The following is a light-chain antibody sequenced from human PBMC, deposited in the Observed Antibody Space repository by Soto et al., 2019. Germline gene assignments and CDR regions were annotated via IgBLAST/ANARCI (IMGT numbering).Light chain of an antibody. J-gene: IGKJ1*01. CDR3: QHYHSWS. CDR1: QTIGSF. CDR2: MAS. Sequence: DVQMTQSPSTLSASVGDRVTITCRASQTIGSFLAWYQQKPGKAPNLLIHMASSLQSGVPSRFSGSGSGTEFTLTITGLPPDDFATYFCQHYHSWSFGQGTKVEI. V-gene: IGKV1-5*03.